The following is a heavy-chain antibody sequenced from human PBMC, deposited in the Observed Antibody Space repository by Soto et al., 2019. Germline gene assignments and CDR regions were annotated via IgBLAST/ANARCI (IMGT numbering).Heavy chain of an antibody. Sequence: QVQLVQSGAEVKKPGASVKVSCKASGYTFTSYGISWVRQAPGQGLEWMGWISAYNGNTNYAQKLQGRVTMTTDTTTSTAYMELRSLRSDDTAVYYCARDRGYDFWSGLNWFDPWGQGTLVTVSS. CDR3: ARDRGYDFWSGLNWFDP. V-gene: IGHV1-18*04. J-gene: IGHJ5*02. CDR2: ISAYNGNT. D-gene: IGHD3-3*01. CDR1: GYTFTSYG.